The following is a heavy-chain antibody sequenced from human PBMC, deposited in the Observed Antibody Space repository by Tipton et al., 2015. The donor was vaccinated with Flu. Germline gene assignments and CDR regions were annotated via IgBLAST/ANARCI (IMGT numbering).Heavy chain of an antibody. D-gene: IGHD2/OR15-2a*01. J-gene: IGHJ3*02. CDR2: IYHSGST. CDR1: GGSISSSSYY. Sequence: TLSLTCTVSGGSISSSSYYWGWIRQPPGKGLEWIGSIYHSGSTYYNPSLKSRVTISVDTAKNQFSLELSSVTAADTAVYYCARLSLSFNAFDIWGQGTTVIVSS. V-gene: IGHV4-39*07. CDR3: ARLSLSFNAFDI.